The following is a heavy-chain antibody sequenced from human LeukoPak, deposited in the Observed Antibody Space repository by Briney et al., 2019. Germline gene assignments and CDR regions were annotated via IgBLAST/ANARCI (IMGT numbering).Heavy chain of an antibody. J-gene: IGHJ4*02. CDR2: IYYSGST. Sequence: SETLSLTCTVSGGSITSDYWSWIRQPPGKGLEYIGFIYYSGSTNYNPSLKSRVTISLDTSNNQFSLKLSSVTAADTAVYYCARDTSGYRRGSFDYWGQGTLVTVSS. V-gene: IGHV4-59*01. CDR3: ARDTSGYRRGSFDY. D-gene: IGHD3-22*01. CDR1: GGSITSDY.